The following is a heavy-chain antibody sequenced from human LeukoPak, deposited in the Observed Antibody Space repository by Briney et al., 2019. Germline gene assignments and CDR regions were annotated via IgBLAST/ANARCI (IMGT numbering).Heavy chain of an antibody. J-gene: IGHJ4*02. CDR2: ISSSSSYI. CDR1: GFTFSSYS. CDR3: ARGPTYYDILTGYYPTLFDY. D-gene: IGHD3-9*01. V-gene: IGHV3-21*01. Sequence: GGSLRLSCAASGFTFSSYSMNWVRQAPGKGLEWVSSISSSSSYIYYADSVKGRFTISGDNAKNSLYLQMNSLRAEDTAVYYCARGPTYYDILTGYYPTLFDYWGQGTLVTVSS.